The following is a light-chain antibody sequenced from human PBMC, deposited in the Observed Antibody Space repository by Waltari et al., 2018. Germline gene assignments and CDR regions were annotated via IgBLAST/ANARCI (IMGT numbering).Light chain of an antibody. CDR2: DAT. J-gene: IGKJ1*01. CDR3: QQYNSYSA. V-gene: IGKV1-5*01. CDR1: QSISSW. Sequence: DIQMTQSPSTLSASVGDRITITFRASQSISSWLAWFQQKPGKAPNLLIYDATSLESGVPSRFSSFVSVTEFTLTIISLQPDVCATYYCQQYNSYSAFCQWTKVEIK.